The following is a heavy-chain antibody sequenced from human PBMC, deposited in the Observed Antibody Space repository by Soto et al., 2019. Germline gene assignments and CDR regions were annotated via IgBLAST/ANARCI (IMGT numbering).Heavy chain of an antibody. Sequence: ASVKVSCKASGYTFTSYGISWVRQAPGQGLEWMGWISAYNGNTNYAQKLQGRVTMTTDTSTSTAYMELRSLRSDDTAVYYCARGDTIFGVVTTGDYWGQGTLVTVSS. V-gene: IGHV1-18*01. CDR3: ARGDTIFGVVTTGDY. J-gene: IGHJ4*02. D-gene: IGHD3-3*01. CDR2: ISAYNGNT. CDR1: GYTFTSYG.